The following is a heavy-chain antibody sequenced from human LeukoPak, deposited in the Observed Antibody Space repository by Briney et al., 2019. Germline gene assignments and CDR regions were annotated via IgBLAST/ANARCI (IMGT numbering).Heavy chain of an antibody. J-gene: IGHJ4*02. D-gene: IGHD3-10*01. CDR3: ARVAGFGEYGPDY. CDR1: GYTFTGYY. CDR2: INPNSGGT. V-gene: IGHV1-2*02. Sequence: ASVKVSCKASGYTFTGYYMHWVRQAPGQGLEWMGWINPNSGGTNYAQKFQGRVTMTRDTSISTAYMELSRLRSDDTAVYYCARVAGFGEYGPDYWGQGTLVTVSS.